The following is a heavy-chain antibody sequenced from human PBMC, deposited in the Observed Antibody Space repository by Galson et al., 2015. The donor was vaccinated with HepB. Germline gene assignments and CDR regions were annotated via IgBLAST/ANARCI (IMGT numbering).Heavy chain of an antibody. CDR1: GFTFSSYA. CDR2: ISSNGGST. D-gene: IGHD5-18*01. V-gene: IGHV3-64*01. CDR3: ARDTNGGYSYGYPYYYYYMDV. Sequence: SLRLSCAASGFTFSSYAMHWVRQAPGKGLEYVSAISSNGGSTYYANSVKGRFTISRDNSKNTLYLQMGSLRAEDMAVYYCARDTNGGYSYGYPYYYYYMDVWGKGTTVTVSS. J-gene: IGHJ6*03.